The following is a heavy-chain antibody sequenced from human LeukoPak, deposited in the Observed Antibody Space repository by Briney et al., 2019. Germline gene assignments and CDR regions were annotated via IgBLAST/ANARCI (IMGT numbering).Heavy chain of an antibody. CDR3: ARDCGGDCYGKGFDY. CDR2: IYYSGST. Sequence: PSKTLSLTCTVSGGSISSGDYYWSWIRQPPGKGLEWIGYIYYSGSTYYNPSLKSRVTISVDTSKNQFSLKLSSVTAADTAVYYCARDCGGDCYGKGFDYWGQGTLVTVSS. J-gene: IGHJ4*02. V-gene: IGHV4-30-4*01. D-gene: IGHD2-21*02. CDR1: GGSISSGDYY.